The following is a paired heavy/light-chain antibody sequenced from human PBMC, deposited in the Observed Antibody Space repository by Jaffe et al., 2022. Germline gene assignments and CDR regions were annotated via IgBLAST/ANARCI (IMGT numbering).Heavy chain of an antibody. Sequence: EVQLVESGGGLVQPGGSLRLSCAASAFTFSDHYMDWVRQAPGKGLEWVGRSRNKVNSYTTEYAASVKGRFTISRDDSKDSLYLQMNSLKTEDTAVYYCARAAYCSGDVCSYSDYWGQGTLVTVSS. J-gene: IGHJ4*02. CDR3: ARAAYCSGDVCSYSDY. D-gene: IGHD2-8*02. CDR1: AFTFSDHY. CDR2: SRNKVNSYTT. V-gene: IGHV3-72*01.
Light chain of an antibody. Sequence: DIQLTQSPSFLSASVGDRVTITCRASQGISTSLAWYQQQPGKAPKFLIYAASTLQSGVPSRFSGSGSGTEFTLTISSLQPEDFATYYCQQFKSYPLTFGGGTKVEIK. J-gene: IGKJ4*01. V-gene: IGKV1-9*01. CDR1: QGISTS. CDR2: AAS. CDR3: QQFKSYPLT.